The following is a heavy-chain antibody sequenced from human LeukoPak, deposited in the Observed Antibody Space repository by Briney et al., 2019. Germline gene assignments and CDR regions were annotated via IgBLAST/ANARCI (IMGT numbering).Heavy chain of an antibody. Sequence: PGGSLRLSCAASGFTFSSYSMNWVRQAPGKGLEWVSSISSSSSYIYYADSVKGRFTISRDNAKNSLYLQMNSLRAEDTAVYYCARTTVAAADSTGDLYFDYWGQGTLVTVSS. CDR1: GFTFSSYS. CDR2: ISSSSSYI. CDR3: ARTTVAAADSTGDLYFDY. J-gene: IGHJ4*02. D-gene: IGHD6-13*01. V-gene: IGHV3-21*01.